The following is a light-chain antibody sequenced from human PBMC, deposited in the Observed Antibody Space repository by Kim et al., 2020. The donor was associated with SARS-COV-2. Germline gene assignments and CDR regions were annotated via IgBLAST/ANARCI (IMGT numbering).Light chain of an antibody. Sequence: DIVMTQSPLSLPVTPGEPASISCRSSQSLLHSNGYNYLDWYLQKPGQSPQLLIDLGSNRAAGVPDRLSGSGSGTDFTLKISRVEAEDVGVDYCMQALQDPLAFGQGARRE. CDR2: LGS. J-gene: IGKJ5*01. CDR1: QSLLHSNGYNY. CDR3: MQALQDPLA. V-gene: IGKV2-28*01.